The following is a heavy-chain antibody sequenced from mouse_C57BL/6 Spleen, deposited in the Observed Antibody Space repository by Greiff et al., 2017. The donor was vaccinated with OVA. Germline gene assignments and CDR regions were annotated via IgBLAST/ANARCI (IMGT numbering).Heavy chain of an antibody. Sequence: VQLQQSGAELVRPGASVKLSCTASGFTITDDYMHWVKQRPEQGLEWIGWIDPENGDTEYASKFQGKATITADTSSNTAYLQLSSLTSEDTSVDDCTTNYDYDGGFAYWGQGTLVTVSA. CDR1: GFTITDDY. CDR3: TTNYDYDGGFAY. D-gene: IGHD2-4*01. V-gene: IGHV14-4*01. J-gene: IGHJ3*01. CDR2: IDPENGDT.